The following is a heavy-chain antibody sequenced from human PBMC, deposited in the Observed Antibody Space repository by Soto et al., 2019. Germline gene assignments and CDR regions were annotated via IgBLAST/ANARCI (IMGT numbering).Heavy chain of an antibody. CDR1: GGSISSGDYY. CDR2: IYKSGSA. CDR3: AKDGRRFLEWLSHVDY. J-gene: IGHJ4*02. V-gene: IGHV4-30-4*01. D-gene: IGHD3-3*01. Sequence: TSETLSLTCTVSGGSISSGDYYWSWIPEPPGKGLEWLGYIYKSGSAYYNPALNSRLTVSVDTSKNQFSVKVSSVTAADTAVYYCAKDGRRFLEWLSHVDYWGQGTLVTVSS.